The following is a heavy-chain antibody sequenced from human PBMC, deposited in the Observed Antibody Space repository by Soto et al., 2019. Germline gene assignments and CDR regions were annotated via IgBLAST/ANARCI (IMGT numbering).Heavy chain of an antibody. V-gene: IGHV4-39*01. CDR1: GGSVSNSNYY. CDR3: VSQRTSVLTQAYFDY. D-gene: IGHD2-8*01. CDR2: VYYRGRS. J-gene: IGHJ4*02. Sequence: SETLSLTCTVSGGSVSNSNYYWGWIRQSPGKGLEWIGSVYYRGRSYSKSSVKSRVTISVDTSKNQFSLNLNSVTASDTAVYHCVSQRTSVLTQAYFDYWGPGALVTVS.